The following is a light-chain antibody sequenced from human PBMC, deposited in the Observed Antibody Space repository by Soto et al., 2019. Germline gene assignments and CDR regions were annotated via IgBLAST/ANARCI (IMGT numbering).Light chain of an antibody. J-gene: IGLJ1*01. V-gene: IGLV2-14*01. Sequence: QSALTQPASVSGSPGQSITISFTGNSSDVCGYNYVSWYQQHPGKAPKFMIYDVSNRPSGVSNRFSGSKSGNTASLTISGLQAEDEVDYYCSSYTTSNTRQIVFGTGTKVTVL. CDR3: SSYTTSNTRQIV. CDR2: DVS. CDR1: SSDVCGYNY.